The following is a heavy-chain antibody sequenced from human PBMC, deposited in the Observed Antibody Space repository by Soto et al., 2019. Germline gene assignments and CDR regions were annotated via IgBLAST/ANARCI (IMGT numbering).Heavy chain of an antibody. CDR2: TYYRSKWYN. Sequence: SQTVSLTCAISGDSVSSNSAAWNWIRQSPSRGLEWLGRTYYRSKWYNDYAVSVKSRITINPDTSKNQFSLQLNSVTPEDTAVYYCARETAMVTPYYYYGMDVWGQGTTVTVSS. CDR1: GDSVSSNSAA. D-gene: IGHD5-18*01. CDR3: ARETAMVTPYYYYGMDV. J-gene: IGHJ6*02. V-gene: IGHV6-1*01.